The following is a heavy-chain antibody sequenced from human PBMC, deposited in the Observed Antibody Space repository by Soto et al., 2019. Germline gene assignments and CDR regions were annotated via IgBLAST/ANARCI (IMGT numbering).Heavy chain of an antibody. V-gene: IGHV4-30-2*01. Sequence: QLQLQESGSGLVKPSQTLSLTCAVSGGSISSGGYSWNWIRQPPGKGLEWIGYIYHSGGTDYNPSLKSRVPITVASSNNQFSLKLSSVTAADTAVYYCARDSRSGYYLDYWCQGTLVTVSS. CDR1: GGSISSGGYS. CDR3: ARDSRSGYYLDY. CDR2: IYHSGGT. J-gene: IGHJ4*02. D-gene: IGHD3-22*01.